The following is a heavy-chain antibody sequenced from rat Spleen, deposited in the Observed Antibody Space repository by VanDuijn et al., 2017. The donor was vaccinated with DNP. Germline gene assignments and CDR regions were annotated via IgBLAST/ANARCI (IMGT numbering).Heavy chain of an antibody. Sequence: EVQLVESGGGVVQPGRSLKLSCAASGFTFSDYNLAWVRQAPKKGLEWVATIADDGSNTYYRDSVKGRFTISRDNAKRSLYLQMNSLTSEDSATYYCAREREYMFDYWGQGVMVTVSS. D-gene: IGHD1-11*01. CDR1: GFTFSDYN. CDR3: AREREYMFDY. J-gene: IGHJ2*01. V-gene: IGHV5-7*01. CDR2: IADDGSNT.